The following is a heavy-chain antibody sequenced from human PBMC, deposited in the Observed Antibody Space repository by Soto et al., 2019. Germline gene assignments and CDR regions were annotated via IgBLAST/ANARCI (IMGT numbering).Heavy chain of an antibody. J-gene: IGHJ4*02. CDR1: GGSISSYY. Sequence: PSETLSLTCTVSGGSISSYYWSWIRQPPGKGLEWIGYIYYSGSTYYNPSLKSRVTISVDTSKNQFSLKLSSVTAADTAVYYCARDYYGSGSPPLGYWGQGTLVTVSS. V-gene: IGHV4-59*01. CDR3: ARDYYGSGSPPLGY. D-gene: IGHD3-10*01. CDR2: IYYSGST.